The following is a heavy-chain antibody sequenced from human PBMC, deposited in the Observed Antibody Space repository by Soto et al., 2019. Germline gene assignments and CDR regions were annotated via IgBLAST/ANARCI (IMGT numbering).Heavy chain of an antibody. Sequence: SETLSLTCTVSGGSISSSSYYWGWIRHPPGNGLEWIGSIYYSGSTYYNPSLKSRVTISVDTSKNQFSLKLSSVTAADTAVYYCATGKGDGYNYIYYYYGMDVWGQGTTVTV. CDR3: ATGKGDGYNYIYYYYGMDV. V-gene: IGHV4-39*01. CDR1: GGSISSSSYY. CDR2: IYYSGST. J-gene: IGHJ6*02. D-gene: IGHD5-12*01.